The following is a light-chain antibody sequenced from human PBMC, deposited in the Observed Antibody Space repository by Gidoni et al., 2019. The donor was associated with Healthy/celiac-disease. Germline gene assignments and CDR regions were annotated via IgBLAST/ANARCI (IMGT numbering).Light chain of an antibody. CDR1: QSVSSSY. CDR2: GAS. CDR3: QQYGSSPWT. J-gene: IGKJ1*01. Sequence: EIVLTQSPGPLSLSPGERTTLSCRASQSVSSSYLAWYQQKPGQAPRRLIYGASSRATGIPDRFSGSGSGTDFTLTISRLEREEFAVYYCQQYGSSPWTFGPGTKVEIK. V-gene: IGKV3-20*01.